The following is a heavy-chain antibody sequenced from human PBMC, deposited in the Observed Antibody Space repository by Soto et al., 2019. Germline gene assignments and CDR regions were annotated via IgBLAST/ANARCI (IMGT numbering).Heavy chain of an antibody. V-gene: IGHV3-30-3*01. CDR1: GFTFSSYA. Sequence: QVQLVESGGGMVQPGRSLRLSCAASGFTFSSYAMHWVRQAPGKGLEWVAVISYDGSNKNYADSVKGRFTISRDNSKNTLYLQMNSLRAEDTAVYYCARGYDFWSGYYYPYGMDVWGQGTTVTVSS. D-gene: IGHD3-3*01. CDR3: ARGYDFWSGYYYPYGMDV. CDR2: ISYDGSNK. J-gene: IGHJ6*02.